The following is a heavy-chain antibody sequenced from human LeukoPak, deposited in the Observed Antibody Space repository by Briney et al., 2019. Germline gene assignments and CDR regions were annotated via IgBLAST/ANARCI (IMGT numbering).Heavy chain of an antibody. J-gene: IGHJ4*02. Sequence: GSLRLSCAASGFTFSSYGMNWVGQAPGKGLEGVAYISSSSSTIYYADSVKGRFTISRDNAKNSLYLQMNSLRAEDTAVYYCARESPQLSSFDYWGQGTLVTVSS. CDR2: ISSSSSTI. D-gene: IGHD2-2*01. CDR3: ARESPQLSSFDY. CDR1: GFTFSSYG. V-gene: IGHV3-48*01.